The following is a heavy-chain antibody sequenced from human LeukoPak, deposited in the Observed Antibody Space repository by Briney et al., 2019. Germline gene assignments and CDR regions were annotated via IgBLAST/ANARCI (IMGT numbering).Heavy chain of an antibody. CDR1: GYTFTSYY. J-gene: IGHJ5*02. CDR2: INPSGGST. CDR3: ARDRRITIFGVVSNWFDP. D-gene: IGHD3-3*01. V-gene: IGHV1-46*01. Sequence: ASVKVSCKASGYTFTSYYMHWVRQAHGQGLEWMGIINPSGGSTSYAQKFQGRVTMTRDMSTSTVYMELSSLRSEDTAVYYCARDRRITIFGVVSNWFDPWGQGTLVTVSS.